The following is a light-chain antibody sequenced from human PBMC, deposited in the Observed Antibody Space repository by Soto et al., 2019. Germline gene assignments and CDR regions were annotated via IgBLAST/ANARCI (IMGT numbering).Light chain of an antibody. CDR1: QSVSRY. J-gene: IGKJ4*01. CDR2: DAS. V-gene: IGKV3-11*01. Sequence: EIALTQSPATLSLSPGERATLSRRASQSVSRYLAWYQQKPGQAPRLLIYDASNRATGIPARFSGSGSGTDFTLTISSLEPEDFAVYYCQQRGNWPSFGGGTKVDIK. CDR3: QQRGNWPS.